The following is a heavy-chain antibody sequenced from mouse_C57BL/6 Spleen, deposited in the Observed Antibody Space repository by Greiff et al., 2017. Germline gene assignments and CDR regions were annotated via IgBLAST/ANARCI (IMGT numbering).Heavy chain of an antibody. J-gene: IGHJ2*01. CDR3: ARGGSSYDFDY. CDR2: ISDGGSYT. V-gene: IGHV5-4*01. Sequence: EVQRVESGGGLVKPGGSLKLSCAASGFTFSSYAMSWVRQTPEKRLEWVATISDGGSYTYYPDNVKGRFTISRDNAKNNLYLQMSHLKSEDTAMYYCARGGSSYDFDYWGQGTTLPVSS. CDR1: GFTFSSYA. D-gene: IGHD1-1*01.